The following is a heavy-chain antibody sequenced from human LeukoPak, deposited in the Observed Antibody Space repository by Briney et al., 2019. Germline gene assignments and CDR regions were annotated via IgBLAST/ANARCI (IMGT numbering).Heavy chain of an antibody. J-gene: IGHJ4*02. CDR2: INHSGST. D-gene: IGHD3-22*01. Sequence: PSETLSLTRAVYGGSYSGYYWSWIRQPTGKGLDWIGEINHSGSTNYNPSPNSRVTISIDASKNQFSLKLSSVTAADTAVYYCARKGSNKNYYDSSGYYYPFDYWGQGTLVTVSS. CDR1: GGSYSGYY. CDR3: ARKGSNKNYYDSSGYYYPFDY. V-gene: IGHV4-34*01.